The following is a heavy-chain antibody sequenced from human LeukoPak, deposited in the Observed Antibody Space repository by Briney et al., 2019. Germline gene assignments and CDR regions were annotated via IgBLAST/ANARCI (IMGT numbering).Heavy chain of an antibody. Sequence: SETLSLTCAVYGGSFSGYYWSWIRQPPGKGLEWIGEINHSGSTNYNPSLKSRVTISVDTSKNQFSLKLSSVTAADTAVYYCARAAYSGSYHSDYWGQGTLVTVS. V-gene: IGHV4-34*01. J-gene: IGHJ4*02. CDR1: GGSFSGYY. CDR2: INHSGST. D-gene: IGHD1-26*01. CDR3: ARAAYSGSYHSDY.